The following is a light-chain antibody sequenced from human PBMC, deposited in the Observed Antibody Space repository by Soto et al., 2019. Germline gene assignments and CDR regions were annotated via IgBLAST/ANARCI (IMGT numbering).Light chain of an antibody. CDR1: STDVGGYNY. CDR3: SSYSGSNSVV. J-gene: IGLJ2*01. CDR2: EVT. V-gene: IGLV2-8*01. Sequence: QSALTQPPSASGSPGQSVTLSCTGTSTDVGGYNYVSWYQQHPGKAPKLIIYEVTTRPSGVPDRFSGSKSGNTASLTVSGLQAEDEADYYCSSYSGSNSVVFGGGTKPTVL.